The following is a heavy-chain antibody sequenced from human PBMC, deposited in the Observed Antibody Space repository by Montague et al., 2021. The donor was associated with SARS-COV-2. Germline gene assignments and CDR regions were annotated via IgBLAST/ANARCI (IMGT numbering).Heavy chain of an antibody. V-gene: IGHV4-59*01. D-gene: IGHD5-24*01. J-gene: IGHJ4*02. Sequence: ETLSLSCTVSGGSISSYYWSWIRQPPGKGLEWVGYIYYSGSTNYNPSLKSRVTISVDTSKNQFSLKLSSVTAADTAVYYCARVFPRWLQFDPYFDYWGQGTLVTVSS. CDR3: ARVFPRWLQFDPYFDY. CDR2: IYYSGST. CDR1: GGSISSYY.